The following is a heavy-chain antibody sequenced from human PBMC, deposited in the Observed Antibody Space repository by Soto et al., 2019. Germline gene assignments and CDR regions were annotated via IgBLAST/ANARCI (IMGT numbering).Heavy chain of an antibody. J-gene: IGHJ6*02. CDR3: AKAMALDPETTVYAMDV. Sequence: EMQLLESGGGLIQPGGSLRLSCVASGFTFSTYGKSWVRQAPGKGLEWVSSTSGGYTYYADSVRGRFTISSDNSKNTVYLQMNSLRAGDTALYYCAKAMALDPETTVYAMDVWGQGTMVTVSS. CDR1: GFTFSTYG. CDR2: TSGGYT. V-gene: IGHV3-23*01. D-gene: IGHD4-4*01.